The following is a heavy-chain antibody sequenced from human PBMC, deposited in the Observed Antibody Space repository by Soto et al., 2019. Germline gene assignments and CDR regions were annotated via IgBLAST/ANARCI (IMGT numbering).Heavy chain of an antibody. CDR1: GGSFSGYY. CDR3: ARPGNRYFDWGGYFQH. Sequence: SETLSLTCAVYGGSFSGYYWSWIRQPPGKGLEWIGEINHSGSTNYNPSLKSRVTISVDTSKNQFSLKLSSVTAADTAVYYCARPGNRYFDWGGYFQHWGQGTLVTVS. V-gene: IGHV4-34*01. J-gene: IGHJ1*01. D-gene: IGHD3-9*01. CDR2: INHSGST.